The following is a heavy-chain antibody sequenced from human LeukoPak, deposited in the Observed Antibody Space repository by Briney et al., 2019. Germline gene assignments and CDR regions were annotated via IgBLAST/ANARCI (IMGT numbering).Heavy chain of an antibody. D-gene: IGHD5-24*01. CDR2: IYYSGST. CDR1: GGSISSYY. V-gene: IGHV4-59*01. J-gene: IGHJ5*02. CDR3: ARDGEMATTTYNWFDP. Sequence: SETLSLTCTVSGGSISSYYWSWIRQPPGKGLEWIGYIYYSGSTNYDPSLKSRVTILVDTSKNQFSLKLSSVTAADTAVYYCARDGEMATTTYNWFDPWGQGTLVTVSS.